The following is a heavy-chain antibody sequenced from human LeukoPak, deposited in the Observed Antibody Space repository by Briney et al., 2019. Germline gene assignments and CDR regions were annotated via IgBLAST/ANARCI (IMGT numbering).Heavy chain of an antibody. J-gene: IGHJ6*02. D-gene: IGHD3-10*01. CDR2: SYYSGST. CDR1: GGSISSNY. CDR3: ARALPSGSYNPYGMDV. Sequence: SETLSLTCTVSGGSISSNYWSWIRQPPGKGLEWIGYSYYSGSTNYNPSLKSRVTISVDTSKNQFSLRLSSVTAADTAVYYCARALPSGSYNPYGMDVWGQGTTVTVSS. V-gene: IGHV4-59*01.